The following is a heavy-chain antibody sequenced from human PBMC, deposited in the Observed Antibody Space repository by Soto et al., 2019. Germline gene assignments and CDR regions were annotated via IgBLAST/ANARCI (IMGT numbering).Heavy chain of an antibody. V-gene: IGHV3-23*05. CDR3: AKGINGMDV. Sequence: GGSLRLSCAASGFTFSTYAMSWVRQAPGKGLEWVSSIYSSGDSTYYADSVKGRFTISRDNSKNTLYLQMNSLRAEDTALFYCAKGINGMDVWGQGTTVTVSS. CDR1: GFTFSTYA. J-gene: IGHJ6*02. CDR2: IYSSGDST.